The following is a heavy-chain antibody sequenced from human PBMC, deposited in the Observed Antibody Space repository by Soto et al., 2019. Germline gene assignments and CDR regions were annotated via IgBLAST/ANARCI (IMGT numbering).Heavy chain of an antibody. CDR2: ISWNSDFI. J-gene: IGHJ6*02. CDR3: AKDLGSPIFGVVNFQNFYYQNMDV. V-gene: IGHV3-9*01. CDR1: GFTFDDYA. D-gene: IGHD3-3*01. Sequence: GGSLRLSCAASGFTFDDYAMHWVRQAPGKGLEWVSGISWNSDFIAYADSVRGRFTVSRDNAKNFLYLEMNSLRADDTALYYCAKDLGSPIFGVVNFQNFYYQNMDVGGHGTTVTVSS.